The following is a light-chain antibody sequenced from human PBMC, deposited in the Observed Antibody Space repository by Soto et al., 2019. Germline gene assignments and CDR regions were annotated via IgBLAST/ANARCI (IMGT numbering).Light chain of an antibody. J-gene: IGLJ1*01. CDR3: SAHAASNNYV. Sequence: QSALTQPPSASGSPGQSVTVSCAGTSRDVGAYSSVAWYQQHPGKAHKLIIYEVTKRPSGVPDRFSGARSGNTAFLIVSGLQADDEADYYCSAHAASNNYVFGTGTKVTVL. V-gene: IGLV2-8*01. CDR1: SRDVGAYSS. CDR2: EVT.